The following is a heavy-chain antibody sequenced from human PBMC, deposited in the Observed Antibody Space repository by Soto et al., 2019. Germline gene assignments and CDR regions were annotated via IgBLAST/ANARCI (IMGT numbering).Heavy chain of an antibody. CDR2: IWYDGSNK. V-gene: IGHV3-33*01. CDR3: ARDLRVDTAMVIYGMDV. Sequence: GGSLRLSCAASGFTFSSYGMHWVRQAPGKGLEWVAVIWYDGSNKYYADSVKGRFTISRDNSKNTLYLQMNSLRAEDTAVYYCARDLRVDTAMVIYGMDVWGQGTTVTVSS. D-gene: IGHD5-18*01. CDR1: GFTFSSYG. J-gene: IGHJ6*02.